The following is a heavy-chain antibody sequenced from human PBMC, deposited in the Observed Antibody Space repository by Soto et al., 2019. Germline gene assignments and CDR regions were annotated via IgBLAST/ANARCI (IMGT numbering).Heavy chain of an antibody. Sequence: QVQLQESGPGLVKPSETLSLTCTVSGGSISSYYWSWIRQPPGKGLEWIGYIYYSGSTNYNPSLKSRVTISVDTSKNQFSLKLSSVTAADTAVYYCASGSGTSEYYYYGMDVWGQGTTVTVSS. CDR1: GGSISSYY. CDR3: ASGSGTSEYYYYGMDV. D-gene: IGHD1-26*01. CDR2: IYYSGST. J-gene: IGHJ6*02. V-gene: IGHV4-59*01.